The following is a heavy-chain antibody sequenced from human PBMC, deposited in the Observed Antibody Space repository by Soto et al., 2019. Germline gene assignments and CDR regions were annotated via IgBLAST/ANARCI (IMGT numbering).Heavy chain of an antibody. V-gene: IGHV3-30*03. CDR1: GFTFSNYG. D-gene: IGHD3-10*01. J-gene: IGHJ4*02. CDR3: GRDWVWFGAHPIDN. CDR2: ILYDGSIE. Sequence: QVQVEESGGGVVQPGRSLRLSCAASGFTFSNYGMHWVRQAPGKGLDWVAVILYDGSIEYYSESVKGRFTMSRDNSEKTVYLQMNSLRTEDTAVYFCGRDWVWFGAHPIDNWGQLTLVNVSS.